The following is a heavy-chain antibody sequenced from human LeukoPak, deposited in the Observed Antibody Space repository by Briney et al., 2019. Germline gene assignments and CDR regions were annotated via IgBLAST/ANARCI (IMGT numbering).Heavy chain of an antibody. CDR3: ARDHGGSYTLDY. D-gene: IGHD1-26*01. CDR1: GYTFTSYY. CDR2: INPSGGST. V-gene: IGHV1-46*01. Sequence: ASVKVSCKASGYTFTSYYMHWVRQAPGQGLEWMGIINPSGGSTSYAQKFQGRVTMTRDTSTSTAYMELRSLTSDDTAVYYCARDHGGSYTLDYWGQGTLVTVSS. J-gene: IGHJ4*02.